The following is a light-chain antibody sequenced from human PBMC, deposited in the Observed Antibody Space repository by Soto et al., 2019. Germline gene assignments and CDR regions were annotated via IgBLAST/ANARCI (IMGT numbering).Light chain of an antibody. CDR1: RSFASSY. CDR2: AAS. Sequence: EIVLTQSPGTLSLSPRERATLSCRASRSFASSYLAWYQQKPGQAPRLLIYAASIKATGIPDRVSGSASGTDLTLTVSRLEPEDFAVYYCQQYCSSPPYSFGQGTKLEIK. V-gene: IGKV3-20*01. J-gene: IGKJ2*01. CDR3: QQYCSSPPYS.